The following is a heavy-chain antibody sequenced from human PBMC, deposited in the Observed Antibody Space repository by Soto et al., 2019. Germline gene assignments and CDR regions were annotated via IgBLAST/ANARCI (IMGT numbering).Heavy chain of an antibody. Sequence: GASVKVSCKASGYTFTSYGISWVRQAPGQGLEWMGWISAYNGNTNYAQKLQGRVTMTTDTSTRTAYMELRSLRSDDTAVYYCARDPRYCSGGSCYSGDIDYWGQGTLVTVSS. V-gene: IGHV1-18*04. CDR2: ISAYNGNT. CDR3: ARDPRYCSGGSCYSGDIDY. J-gene: IGHJ4*02. CDR1: GYTFTSYG. D-gene: IGHD2-15*01.